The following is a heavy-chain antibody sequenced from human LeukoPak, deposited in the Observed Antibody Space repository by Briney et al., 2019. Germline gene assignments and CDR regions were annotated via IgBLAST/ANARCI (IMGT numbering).Heavy chain of an antibody. V-gene: IGHV3-15*01. CDR3: TTDLGYCSSTSCYTPDIVATSGDY. J-gene: IGHJ4*02. Sequence: GGSLRLSCAASGFTFSNAWMSWVRQAPGKGLEWVGRIKSKTDGGTTDYAAPVKGRFTISRDDSKNTLYLQMNSLKTEDTAVYYCTTDLGYCSSTSCYTPDIVATSGDYWGQGTLVTVSS. D-gene: IGHD2-2*02. CDR1: GFTFSNAW. CDR2: IKSKTDGGTT.